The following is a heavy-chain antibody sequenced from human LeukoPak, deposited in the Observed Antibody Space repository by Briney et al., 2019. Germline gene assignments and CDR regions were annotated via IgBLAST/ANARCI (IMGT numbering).Heavy chain of an antibody. CDR1: GGSISSSKYY. V-gene: IGHV4-39*01. D-gene: IGHD6-6*01. J-gene: IGHJ4*02. Sequence: SETLSLTCTVSGGSISSSKYYWGWIRQPPGKGLEWIGNIFYSGSTHYNPSLKSRVTISVDTSKNQFSLKLNSVTAADTAVYYCARGGSSSFQNYWGQGTLVTVSS. CDR3: ARGGSSSFQNY. CDR2: IFYSGST.